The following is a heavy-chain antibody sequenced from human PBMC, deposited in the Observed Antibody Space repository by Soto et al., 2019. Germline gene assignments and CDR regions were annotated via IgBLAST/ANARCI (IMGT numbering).Heavy chain of an antibody. D-gene: IGHD3-10*01. CDR3: ARDRDGSGTNWFDP. V-gene: IGHV1-69*02. CDR1: GGTFSSYT. J-gene: IGHJ5*02. Sequence: QVQLVQSGAEVKKPGSSVKVSCKASGGTFSSYTISWVRQAPGQGLEWMGRIIPILGIANYAQKFQGRVTITADKSTSTAYRELSSLRSEDTAVYYCARDRDGSGTNWFDPWGQGTLVTVSS. CDR2: IIPILGIA.